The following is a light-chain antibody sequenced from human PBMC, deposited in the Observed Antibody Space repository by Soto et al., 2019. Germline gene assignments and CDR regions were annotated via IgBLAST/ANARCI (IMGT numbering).Light chain of an antibody. CDR3: QQYGGSPRT. J-gene: IGKJ1*01. V-gene: IGKV3-20*01. CDR1: QSVSSNF. Sequence: EIVLTQSPGTLCLSPGERATLSCRASQSVSSNFLAWCQHKRGQAPRLLIHCASSSATGIPDRFSGSGSGTDFTLTISRLEPEDFAVYYCQQYGGSPRTFGQGTKVEVK. CDR2: CAS.